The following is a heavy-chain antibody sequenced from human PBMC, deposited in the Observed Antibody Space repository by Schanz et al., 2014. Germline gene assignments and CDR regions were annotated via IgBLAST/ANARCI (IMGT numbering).Heavy chain of an antibody. V-gene: IGHV3-11*01. D-gene: IGHD6-25*01. Sequence: QVQLVDSGGGLVKPGGSLRLSCTASGFPFSDYFMAWIRQPPGRGLEWVSYIGNGGVTIYYADSVKGRFTISRDNSKNSLYLRMNSQRAEDTAVYYCARIGSSVFDYWAQGTLVTVSS. CDR3: ARIGSSVFDY. CDR1: GFPFSDYF. J-gene: IGHJ4*02. CDR2: IGNGGVTI.